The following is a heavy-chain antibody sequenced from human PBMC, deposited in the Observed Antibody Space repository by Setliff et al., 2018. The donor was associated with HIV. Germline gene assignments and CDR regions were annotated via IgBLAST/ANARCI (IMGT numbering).Heavy chain of an antibody. J-gene: IGHJ4*02. CDR3: ARLRTKGVDFDY. V-gene: IGHV4-39*01. Sequence: KTSETLSLTCTVSGGSISSSSSYWGWIRQPPGKGLEWIGIIYYSGTTYYNPSLRSRVTMDVDTSVNQFYLRLNSVTAAETGVFYCARLRTKGVDFDYWGQGILVTVS. CDR1: GGSISSSSSY. CDR2: IYYSGTT. D-gene: IGHD2-8*01.